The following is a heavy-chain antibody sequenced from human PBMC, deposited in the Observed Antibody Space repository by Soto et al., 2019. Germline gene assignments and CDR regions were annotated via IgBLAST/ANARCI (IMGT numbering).Heavy chain of an antibody. CDR1: GGSFSGYY. CDR3: ARGGSGEYLGGSSGWYWDY. D-gene: IGHD6-19*01. V-gene: IGHV4-34*01. J-gene: IGHJ4*02. CDR2: INHSGST. Sequence: SETLSLTCAVYGGSFSGYYWSWIRQPPGKGLEWIGEINHSGSTNYNPSLKSRVTISVDTSKNQFSLKLSSVTAADTAVYYCARGGSGEYLGGSSGWYWDYWGQGTLVTVSS.